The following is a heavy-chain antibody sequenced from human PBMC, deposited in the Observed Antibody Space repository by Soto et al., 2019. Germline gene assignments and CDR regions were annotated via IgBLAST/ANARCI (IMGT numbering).Heavy chain of an antibody. Sequence: SETLSLTCTVSGGSISSSSYYWAWVRQPPGKGLEWIGSIYYSGSTYYNPSLKSQVVISVDTSKNQFSLRLSSVPAADTTVYYCARLGGSSSGFYYYYYMDVWGKGTTVTVSS. CDR1: GGSISSSSYY. CDR2: IYYSGST. D-gene: IGHD6-6*01. V-gene: IGHV4-39*01. CDR3: ARLGGSSSGFYYYYYMDV. J-gene: IGHJ6*03.